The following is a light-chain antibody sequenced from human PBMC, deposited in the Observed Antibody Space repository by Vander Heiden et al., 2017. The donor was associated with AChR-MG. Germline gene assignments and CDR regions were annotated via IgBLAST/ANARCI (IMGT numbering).Light chain of an antibody. V-gene: IGLV2-14*01. CDR3: SSYTSSSTLV. CDR1: SSDVGGYNY. Sequence: QSALTQPAPGSGSPGPAITISCTGTSSDVGGYNYVSWYQQHPGKAPKLMIYDVSKRRSGVSNRFSGSKSGNTASLTISGLQAEDEADYYCSSYTSSSTLVFGGGTKLTVL. CDR2: DVS. J-gene: IGLJ2*01.